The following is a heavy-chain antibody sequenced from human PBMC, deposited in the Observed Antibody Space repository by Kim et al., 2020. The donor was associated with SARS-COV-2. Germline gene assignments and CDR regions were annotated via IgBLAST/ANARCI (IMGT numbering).Heavy chain of an antibody. D-gene: IGHD3-22*01. V-gene: IGHV3-7*01. Sequence: GGSLRLSCVGSGFAFSTSWMTWVRKAPGKGLEGVANMKEDGRDTYYVDSVKGRFTISRDNAKSSVYLQMNSLRAGDTAGYYCARDPYDSSGFGAFDYWGQGTLVTVA. CDR1: GFAFSTSW. J-gene: IGHJ4*02. CDR3: ARDPYDSSGFGAFDY. CDR2: MKEDGRDT.